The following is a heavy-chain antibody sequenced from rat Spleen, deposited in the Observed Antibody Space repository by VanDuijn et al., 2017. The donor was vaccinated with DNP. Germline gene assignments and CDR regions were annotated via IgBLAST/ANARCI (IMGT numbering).Heavy chain of an antibody. D-gene: IGHD1-12*02. J-gene: IGHJ1*01. CDR2: IHSDGSST. CDR1: GFTFNDYN. Sequence: EVRLVESGGGLVQPGRSLKLSCAASGFTFNDYNMAWVRQAPEKGLEWVATIHSDGSSTYYRDSVRGRFTFSRDTAKSTLYLQMNSLRSEDMATYYCVRPDYYFGSYPFFWGPGTMVTVSS. V-gene: IGHV5-7*01. CDR3: VRPDYYFGSYPFF.